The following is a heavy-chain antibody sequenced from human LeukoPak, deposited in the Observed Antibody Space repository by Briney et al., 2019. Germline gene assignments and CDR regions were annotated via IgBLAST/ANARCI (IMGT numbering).Heavy chain of an antibody. D-gene: IGHD3-10*01. J-gene: IGHJ4*02. Sequence: PSETLSLTCAVSGYPISSNYFWGWIRQPPGKGLEWIGGIYHSGTTYYNPSPKSRATLLLDTSKNQFSLKLSSVSAAGAAMYFWAIRGVPLEGDGWGFIGDYWGQGILVTVSS. CDR1: GYPISSNYF. V-gene: IGHV4-38-2*01. CDR2: IYHSGTT. CDR3: AIRGVPLEGDGWGFIGDY.